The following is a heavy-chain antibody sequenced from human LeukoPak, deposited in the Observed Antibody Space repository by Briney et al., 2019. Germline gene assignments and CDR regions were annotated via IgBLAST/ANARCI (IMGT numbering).Heavy chain of an antibody. D-gene: IGHD6-13*01. Sequence: ASVKVSCKASGYTFTGYYMHWVRQAPGRGLEWMGWINPNSGGTNYAQKFQGRVTMTRDTSISTAYMELSRLRSDDTAVYYCARVTAAGTLTWFDPWGQGTLVTVSS. CDR3: ARVTAAGTLTWFDP. V-gene: IGHV1-2*02. J-gene: IGHJ5*02. CDR1: GYTFTGYY. CDR2: INPNSGGT.